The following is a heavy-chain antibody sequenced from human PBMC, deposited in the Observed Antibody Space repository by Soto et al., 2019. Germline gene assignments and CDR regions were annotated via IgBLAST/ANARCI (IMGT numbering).Heavy chain of an antibody. CDR2: IIPILGIA. D-gene: IGHD3-10*01. CDR3: ARDLAGGFDY. Sequence: QVQLVQSGAEVKKPGSSVKVSCKASGGTFSSYTISWVRQAPGQGLEWKGRIIPILGIANYAQKFQGRVTITADKSTSTAYMELSSLRSEDTAVYYCARDLAGGFDYWGQGTLVTVSS. CDR1: GGTFSSYT. J-gene: IGHJ4*02. V-gene: IGHV1-69*08.